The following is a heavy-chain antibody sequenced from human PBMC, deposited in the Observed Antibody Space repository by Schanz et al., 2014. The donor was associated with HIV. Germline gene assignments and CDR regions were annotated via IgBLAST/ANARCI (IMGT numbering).Heavy chain of an antibody. D-gene: IGHD6-13*01. CDR1: GGSISGYY. J-gene: IGHJ4*02. Sequence: QVQLQESGPGLVKPSETLSLTCTVSGGSISGYYWSWIRQPQGKGLEWIGYIYHSGSTYYNPSLKTRVTISVDTSKNQFSLKLDSVTAADTAVYYCARAKWPPRSRHFDFWGQGNLVTVSS. CDR2: IYHSGST. V-gene: IGHV4-59*12. CDR3: ARAKWPPRSRHFDF.